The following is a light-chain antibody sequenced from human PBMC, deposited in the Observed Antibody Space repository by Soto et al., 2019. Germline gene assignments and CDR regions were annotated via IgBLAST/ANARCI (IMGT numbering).Light chain of an antibody. CDR3: QQYDSWPYT. Sequence: EIVMTQSPATLSVSPGERATLSCRASQSVSRNLAWYQQKPGQAPRLLIYGASTRATGVPARFSGSGSGTEFTLTISSLQSEDFAVYYCQQYDSWPYTFGQGTKLEIK. V-gene: IGKV3-15*01. CDR2: GAS. CDR1: QSVSRN. J-gene: IGKJ2*01.